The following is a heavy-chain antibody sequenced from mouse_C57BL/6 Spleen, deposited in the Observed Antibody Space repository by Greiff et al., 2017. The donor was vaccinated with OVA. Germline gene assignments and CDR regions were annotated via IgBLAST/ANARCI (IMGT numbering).Heavy chain of an antibody. CDR1: GFSLTSYG. Sequence: VKLMESGPGLVQPSQSLSITCTVSGFSLTSYGVHWVRQSPGKGLEWLGVIWRGGSTAYYAAFISGLSISTDNSKSQVFFKMNSRQADDAAVYYCARNDYGYAMDYWGQGTSVTVSS. V-gene: IGHV2-2*01. D-gene: IGHD2-4*01. J-gene: IGHJ4*01. CDR3: ARNDYGYAMDY. CDR2: IWRGGST.